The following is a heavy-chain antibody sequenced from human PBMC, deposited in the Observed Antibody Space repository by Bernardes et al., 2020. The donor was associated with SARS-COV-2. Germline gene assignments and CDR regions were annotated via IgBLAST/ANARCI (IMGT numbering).Heavy chain of an antibody. V-gene: IGHV3-7*01. Sequence: VGSLLLSCAASGFTFRNSWMSWVRQAPGPGLEWVANIKQDGSEKYYVDSVKGRFTISRDNAKNSLYLQLSSLRAEDTAVYYCRGYTYTLDYWGQGTLVTGSS. D-gene: IGHD5-18*01. J-gene: IGHJ4*02. CDR3: RGYTYTLDY. CDR1: GFTFRNSW. CDR2: IKQDGSEK.